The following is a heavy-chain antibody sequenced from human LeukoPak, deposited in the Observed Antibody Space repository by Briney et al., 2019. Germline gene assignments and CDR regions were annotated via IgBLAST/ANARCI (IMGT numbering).Heavy chain of an antibody. CDR3: ARDSDGGYNHYFDY. CDR2: IYSGDNA. D-gene: IGHD5-24*01. CDR1: GFTVSSNY. Sequence: SGGSLRLSCAPSGFTVSSNYMSWVRQSPGKGLEWVSVIYSGDNAYYAASVKGRFTISRDNSKNTLYLQMNSLRADDTAMYYCARDSDGGYNHYFDYWGQGTLVTVSS. J-gene: IGHJ4*02. V-gene: IGHV3-53*01.